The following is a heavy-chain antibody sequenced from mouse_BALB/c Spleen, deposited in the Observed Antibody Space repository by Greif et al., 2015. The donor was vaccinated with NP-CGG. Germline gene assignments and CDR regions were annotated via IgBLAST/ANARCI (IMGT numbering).Heavy chain of an antibody. CDR2: INPSNGGT. Sequence: VQGVESGAELVKPGASVKLSCKASGYTFTSYYMYWVKQRPGQGLEWIGGINPSNGGTNFNEKFKSKATLTVDKSSSTAYMQLGSLTSEDSAVYYCTRSQFVNYAMDYWGQGTSVTVSS. CDR3: TRSQFVNYAMDY. CDR1: GYTFTSYY. J-gene: IGHJ4*01. V-gene: IGHV1S81*02.